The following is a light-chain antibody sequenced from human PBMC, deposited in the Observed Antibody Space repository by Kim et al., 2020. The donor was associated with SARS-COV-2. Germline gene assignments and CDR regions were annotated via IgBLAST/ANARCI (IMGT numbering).Light chain of an antibody. Sequence: FVRDRVTIACRASQSISSYLNWYQQKPGKAPKRLIYAASSLQSGVPSRFSGSGSGTDFTLTISSLQPEDFATYYCQQSYSTPPVTFGQGTKVDIK. V-gene: IGKV1-39*01. CDR2: AAS. J-gene: IGKJ1*01. CDR3: QQSYSTPPVT. CDR1: QSISSY.